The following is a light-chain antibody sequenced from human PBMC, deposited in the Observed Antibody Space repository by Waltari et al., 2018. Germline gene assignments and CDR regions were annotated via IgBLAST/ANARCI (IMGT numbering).Light chain of an antibody. CDR3: QQHNNWPLT. V-gene: IGKV3-15*01. CDR1: QSVDSK. CDR2: ASS. J-gene: IGKJ4*01. Sequence: EIVMTQSPAALSVSPGERVTLSCRASQSVDSKLAWYQQKPGQAPRLLIYASSTRATGIPARVSGGGSGTEFTLTISSLQSEDFAVYYCQQHNNWPLTFGGGTKVEIK.